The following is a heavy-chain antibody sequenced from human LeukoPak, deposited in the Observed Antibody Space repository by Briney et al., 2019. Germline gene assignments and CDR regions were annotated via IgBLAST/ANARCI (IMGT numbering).Heavy chain of an antibody. CDR2: IIPIFGTA. D-gene: IGHD3-10*01. V-gene: IGHV1-69*05. J-gene: IGHJ5*02. CDR1: GGTFSSYA. Sequence: SVKVSCKASGGTFSSYANSWVRQAPGQGLEWMGRIIPIFGTANYAQKFQGRVTITTDESTSTAYMELSSLRSEDTAVYYCARDQFYGSGRGWFDPWGQGTLVTVSS. CDR3: ARDQFYGSGRGWFDP.